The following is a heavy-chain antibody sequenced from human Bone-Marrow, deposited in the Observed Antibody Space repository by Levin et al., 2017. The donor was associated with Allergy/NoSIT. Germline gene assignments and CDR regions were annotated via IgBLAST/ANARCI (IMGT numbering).Heavy chain of an antibody. CDR2: IIPPFVAA. J-gene: IGHJ5*02. Sequence: GASVKVSCKASGGTFNNFGIIWVRQAPGQGLEWVGGIIPPFVAANYAQRFQGRVTITADRSTSAAFMELSSLSSDDTGVYYCARGADELGYHWFDPWGQGTLVTVSS. CDR1: GGTFNNFG. CDR3: ARGADELGYHWFDP. V-gene: IGHV1-69*06. D-gene: IGHD2-2*01.